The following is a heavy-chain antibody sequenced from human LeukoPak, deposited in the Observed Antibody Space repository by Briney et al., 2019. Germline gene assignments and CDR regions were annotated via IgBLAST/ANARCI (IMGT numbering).Heavy chain of an antibody. D-gene: IGHD3-10*01. CDR1: GGTFSSYA. CDR2: TIPIFGTA. J-gene: IGHJ6*03. CDR3: ATLGYGSGSYYVENYYYYYYMDV. V-gene: IGHV1-69*05. Sequence: SVKVSCKASGGTFSSYAISWVRQAPGQGLEWMGGTIPIFGTANYAQKFQGRVTITTDESTSTAYMELSSLRSEDTAVYYCATLGYGSGSYYVENYYYYYYMDVWGKGTTVTVSS.